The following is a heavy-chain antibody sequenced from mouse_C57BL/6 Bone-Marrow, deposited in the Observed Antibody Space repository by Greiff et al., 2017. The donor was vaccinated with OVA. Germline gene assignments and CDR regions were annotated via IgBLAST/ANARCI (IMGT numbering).Heavy chain of an antibody. Sequence: VQLQQPGAELVKPGASVKLSCKASGYTFTSYWMQWVKQRPGQGLEWIGEIDPSDSYTNYNQKFKGKSTLTVDTSYSTSYMQLSSLTSEDSAFYCCARRDTTVVASFDYWGQGTTLTVSS. V-gene: IGHV1-50*01. CDR1: GYTFTSYW. CDR3: ARRDTTVVASFDY. D-gene: IGHD1-1*01. J-gene: IGHJ2*01. CDR2: IDPSDSYT.